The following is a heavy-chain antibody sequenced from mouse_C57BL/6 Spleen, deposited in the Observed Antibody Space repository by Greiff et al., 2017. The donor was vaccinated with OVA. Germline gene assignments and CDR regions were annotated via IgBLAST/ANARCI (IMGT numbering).Heavy chain of an antibody. J-gene: IGHJ3*01. CDR3: AIHYGSGGWFAD. Sequence: QVHVKQPGAELVKPGASVKVSCKASGYTFTSYWMHWVQQRPGQGLEWIGRIHPSDSDTNYNQKFKGKATLTVGKSSSTAYMQLSSLTSEDSAVYYCAIHYGSGGWFADWGQGTLVTVSA. D-gene: IGHD1-1*01. V-gene: IGHV1-74*01. CDR1: GYTFTSYW. CDR2: IHPSDSDT.